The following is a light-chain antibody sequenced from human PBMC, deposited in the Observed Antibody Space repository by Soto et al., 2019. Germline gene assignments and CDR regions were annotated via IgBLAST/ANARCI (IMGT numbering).Light chain of an antibody. V-gene: IGKV3-20*01. CDR3: QQYGTSLT. J-gene: IGKJ2*01. Sequence: EIVLTQSPGTLSLSPGERATLSCRGSRSITNNYLAWYQHKPGQAPRCLIYGAAIRSTGIPDRFSGSGSGTDFTLTIIRLEPEDFAGYYYQQYGTSLTFGQGTKLEIK. CDR1: RSITNNY. CDR2: GAA.